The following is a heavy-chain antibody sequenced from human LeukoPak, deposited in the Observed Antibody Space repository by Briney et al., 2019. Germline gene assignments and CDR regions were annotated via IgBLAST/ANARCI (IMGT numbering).Heavy chain of an antibody. D-gene: IGHD4-17*01. CDR1: GLTLSAYA. V-gene: IGHV3-23*01. CDR3: TKDPNGDYIGAFDA. CDR2: ITGNGATR. Sequence: PGGSLRLSCAAPGLTLSAYAVTWVRQAPGKGLEWVSSITGNGATRVYSDSAKGRFTTSWDNSKNTVYLQLNSLRVEDTALYYCTKDPNGDYIGAFDAWGQGTLVTVSS. J-gene: IGHJ5*02.